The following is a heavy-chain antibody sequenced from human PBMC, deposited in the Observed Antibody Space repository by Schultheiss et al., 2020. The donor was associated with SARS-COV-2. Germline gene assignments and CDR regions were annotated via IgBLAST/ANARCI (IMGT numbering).Heavy chain of an antibody. J-gene: IGHJ4*02. CDR3: AKGWGTAD. CDR2: IWYDGSNK. Sequence: GGSLRLSCAASGFTFSSYAMSWVRQAPGKGLEWVAVIWYDGSNKYYADSVKGRFTISRDNSKNTLYLQMNSLRAEDTAVYYCAKGWGTADWGQGTLVTVSS. CDR1: GFTFSSYA. V-gene: IGHV3-33*06. D-gene: IGHD7-27*01.